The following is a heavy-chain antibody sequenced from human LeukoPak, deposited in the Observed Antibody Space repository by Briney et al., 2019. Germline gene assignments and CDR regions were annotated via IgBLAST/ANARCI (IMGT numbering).Heavy chain of an antibody. V-gene: IGHV1-18*01. D-gene: IGHD3-22*01. Sequence: ASVKVSCKASGYTFTSYGISWVRQAPGQGLEWMGWISAYNGNTNYAQKLQGRVTMTTDTSTSTAYMELRSLRSDDTAVYYCARDVLYYYEEAYYYYMDVWGKGTTVTVSS. CDR3: ARDVLYYYEEAYYYYMDV. CDR1: GYTFTSYG. CDR2: ISAYNGNT. J-gene: IGHJ6*03.